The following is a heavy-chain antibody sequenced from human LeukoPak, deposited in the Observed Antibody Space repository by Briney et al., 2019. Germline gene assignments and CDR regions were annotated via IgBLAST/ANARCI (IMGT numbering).Heavy chain of an antibody. V-gene: IGHV3-66*01. Sequence: GGSLRLSCAASRFNVSTNYMTWVRQAPGKGLEWVSVMYTLGDIYYADSVRGRFTISRDTPKNTLYLQMNSLRSEDTAVYYCAGYGGRYPYYMDVWGKGTTVTISS. CDR2: MYTLGDI. J-gene: IGHJ6*03. CDR3: AGYGGRYPYYMDV. D-gene: IGHD4/OR15-4a*01. CDR1: RFNVSTNY.